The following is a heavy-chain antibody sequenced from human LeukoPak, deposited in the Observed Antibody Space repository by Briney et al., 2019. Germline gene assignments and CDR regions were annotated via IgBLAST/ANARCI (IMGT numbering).Heavy chain of an antibody. J-gene: IGHJ4*02. CDR3: AHTRLWFGELHFDY. CDR2: IYWDDDK. CDR1: GFSLTTSGVG. V-gene: IGHV2-5*02. D-gene: IGHD3-10*01. Sequence: CGPTLVKPTQTLTLTCTFSGFSLTTSGVGVGWIRQPPGKTLEWLALIYWDDDKRYSPSLKSRLTITKDTSKNQVVLTMTNMDPVDTATYYCAHTRLWFGELHFDYWGQGTLVTVSS.